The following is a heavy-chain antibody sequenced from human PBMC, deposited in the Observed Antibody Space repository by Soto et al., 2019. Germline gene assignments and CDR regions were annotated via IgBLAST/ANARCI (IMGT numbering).Heavy chain of an antibody. J-gene: IGHJ3*02. CDR3: ARPSRNAFDI. Sequence: ASVKVSCKASGYTFTDYYMHWVRQAPGQGLEWMGWINLNSGGTNYAQNFQGWVTMTRDTSISTAYMELSRLRSDDTAAYYCARPSRNAFDIWGQGTMVTVSS. CDR1: GYTFTDYY. V-gene: IGHV1-2*04. CDR2: INLNSGGT.